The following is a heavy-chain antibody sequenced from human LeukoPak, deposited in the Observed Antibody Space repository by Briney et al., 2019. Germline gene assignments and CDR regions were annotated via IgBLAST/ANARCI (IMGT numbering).Heavy chain of an antibody. D-gene: IGHD5-12*01. J-gene: IGHJ4*02. CDR2: IYHSGST. V-gene: IGHV4-61*01. CDR1: GGSISSGTYY. CDR3: ARGGYSGDDYAY. Sequence: SETLSLTCTVSGGSISSGTYYWNWIRQPPGKGLEWLGYIYHSGSTKYNPSLKSRVIISVDTSKNQFSLKLTSVTAADTAVYYCARGGYSGDDYAYWGQGILVTVSS.